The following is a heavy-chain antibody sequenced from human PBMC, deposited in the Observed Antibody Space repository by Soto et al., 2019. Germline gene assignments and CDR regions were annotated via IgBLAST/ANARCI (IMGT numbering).Heavy chain of an antibody. CDR2: MNPNSGNT. CDR1: GYTFTSCD. CDR3: ARGMSVLMVYAVYYYYGMDV. Sequence: ASVKVSCKASGYTFTSCDINWVRQATGQGLEWMGWMNPNSGNTGYAQKFQGRVTMTRNTSISTAYMELSSLRSEDTAVYYCARGMSVLMVYAVYYYYGMDVWGQGTTVTVSS. J-gene: IGHJ6*02. D-gene: IGHD2-8*01. V-gene: IGHV1-8*01.